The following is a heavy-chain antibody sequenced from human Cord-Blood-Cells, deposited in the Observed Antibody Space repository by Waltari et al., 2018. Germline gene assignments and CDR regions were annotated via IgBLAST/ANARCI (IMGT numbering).Heavy chain of an antibody. CDR1: GGSISSRSYY. CDR2: IYYSGST. D-gene: IGHD6-6*01. V-gene: IGHV4-39*01. CDR3: ARRAGIAARNWFDP. Sequence: QLQLQESGPGLVKPSETLSLTCTVSGGSISSRSYYWGWIRQPPGKGLEWIGSIYYSGSTYYNPSLKSRVTISVDTSKNQFSLKLSSVTDADTAVYYCARRAGIAARNWFDPWGQGTLVTVSS. J-gene: IGHJ5*02.